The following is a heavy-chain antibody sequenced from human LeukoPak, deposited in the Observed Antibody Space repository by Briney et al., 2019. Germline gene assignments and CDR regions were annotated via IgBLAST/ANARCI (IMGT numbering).Heavy chain of an antibody. CDR1: GFTFSSYA. CDR2: ITWNSFTI. J-gene: IGHJ4*02. Sequence: PGGSLRLSCAASGFTFSSYAMSWVRQAPGKGLEWVSGITWNSFTIGYADSVKGRFTISRDSAKNSLYLQMNSLRTEDTALYYCAKERNNRGYSGSRFDYWGQGTLVTVSS. V-gene: IGHV3-9*01. CDR3: AKERNNRGYSGSRFDY. D-gene: IGHD1-26*01.